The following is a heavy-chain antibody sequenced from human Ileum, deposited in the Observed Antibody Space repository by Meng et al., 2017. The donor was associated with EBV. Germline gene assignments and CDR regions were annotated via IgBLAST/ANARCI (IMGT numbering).Heavy chain of an antibody. J-gene: IGHJ4*02. CDR2: IIPALGTP. Sequence: QVQLVQSGPEVKNPGSSLKVSCKSSGSTFSVYGITWVRQAPGQGLEWMGGIIPALGTPKYARKFQDRLTITADKSTSTGYMELHSLTSNDTAVYFCARGTGADYWGQGTLVTVSS. CDR1: GSTFSVYG. V-gene: IGHV1-69*06. CDR3: ARGTGADY. D-gene: IGHD3-10*01.